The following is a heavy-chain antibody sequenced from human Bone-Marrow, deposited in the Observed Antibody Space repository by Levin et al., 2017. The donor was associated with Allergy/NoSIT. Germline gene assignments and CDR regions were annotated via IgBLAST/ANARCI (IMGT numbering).Heavy chain of an antibody. D-gene: IGHD2-15*01. J-gene: IGHJ4*02. CDR2: INHSGST. CDR3: ARRRGIRRYCSGGSCQIDY. CDR1: GGSFSGYY. Sequence: ASETLSLTCAVYGGSFSGYYWSWIRQPPGKGLEWIGEINHSGSTNYNPSLKSRVTISVDTSKNQFSLKLSSVTAADTAVYYCARRRGIRRYCSGGSCQIDYWGQGTLVTVSS. V-gene: IGHV4-34*01.